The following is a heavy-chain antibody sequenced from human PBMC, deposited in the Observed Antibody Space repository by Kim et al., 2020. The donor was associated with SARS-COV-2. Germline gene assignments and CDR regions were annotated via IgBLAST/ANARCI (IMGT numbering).Heavy chain of an antibody. J-gene: IGHJ6*02. CDR1: GGSISSYY. D-gene: IGHD3-10*01. CDR3: ARDGSGSGGRHGMDV. Sequence: SETLSLTCTVSGGSISSYYWSWIRQPPGKGLEWIGYIYYSGSTNYNPSLKSRVTISVDTSKNQFSLKLSSVTAADTAVYYCARDGSGSGGRHGMDVWGQGTTVTVSS. CDR2: IYYSGST. V-gene: IGHV4-59*01.